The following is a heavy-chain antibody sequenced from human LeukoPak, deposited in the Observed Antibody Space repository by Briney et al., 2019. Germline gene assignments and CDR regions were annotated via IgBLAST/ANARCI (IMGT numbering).Heavy chain of an antibody. CDR3: ARQWYSGSYFDY. D-gene: IGHD1-26*01. J-gene: IGHJ4*02. CDR2: IYHSGST. CDR1: GGSISSSSYY. V-gene: IGHV4-39*01. Sequence: SETLSLTCTVSGGSISSSSYYWGWIRQPPGKGLEWIGSIYHSGSTYYNPSLKSRVTISVDTSKNQFSLKLSSVTAADTAVYYCARQWYSGSYFDYWGQGTLVTVSS.